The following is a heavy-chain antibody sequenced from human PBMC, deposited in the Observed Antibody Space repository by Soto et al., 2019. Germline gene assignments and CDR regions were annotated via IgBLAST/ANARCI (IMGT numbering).Heavy chain of an antibody. CDR1: GFTFSSYS. CDR2: ISSSSSTI. D-gene: IGHD3-16*02. CDR3: ARGHRMITFGGVIVAIWADENYYYMDV. V-gene: IGHV3-48*01. Sequence: GGSLRLSCAASGFTFSSYSMNWVRQAPGKGLEWVSYISSSSSTIYYADSVKGRFTISRDNAKNSLYLQMNSLRAEDTAVYYCARGHRMITFGGVIVAIWADENYYYMDVWGKGTTVTVSS. J-gene: IGHJ6*03.